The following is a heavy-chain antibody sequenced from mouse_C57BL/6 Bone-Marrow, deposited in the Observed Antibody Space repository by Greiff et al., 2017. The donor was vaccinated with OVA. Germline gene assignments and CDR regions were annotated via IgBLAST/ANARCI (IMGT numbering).Heavy chain of an antibody. CDR1: GFTFSSYG. Sequence: EVQLVESGGDLVKPGGSLKLSCAASGFTFSSYGMSWVRQTPDKRLEWVATISSGGSYTYYPDSVKGRFTISRDNAKNTLYLQMSSLKSEDTAMYYCARRGYGSILGYWGQGTTLTVSS. CDR3: ARRGYGSILGY. V-gene: IGHV5-6*01. CDR2: ISSGGSYT. D-gene: IGHD1-1*01. J-gene: IGHJ2*01.